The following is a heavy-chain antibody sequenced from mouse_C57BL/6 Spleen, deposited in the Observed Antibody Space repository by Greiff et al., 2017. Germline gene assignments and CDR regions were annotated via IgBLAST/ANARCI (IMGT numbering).Heavy chain of an antibody. V-gene: IGHV5-12*01. Sequence: EVQLVESGGGLVQPGGSLKLSCAASGFTFSDYYMYWVRQTPEKRLEWVAYISNGGGSTYYPDTVKGRFTISRDNAKNTLYLQMSRLKSEDTAMYYCARQAYYGSSYHFDYWGQGTTLTVSS. D-gene: IGHD1-1*01. CDR3: ARQAYYGSSYHFDY. CDR1: GFTFSDYY. CDR2: ISNGGGST. J-gene: IGHJ2*01.